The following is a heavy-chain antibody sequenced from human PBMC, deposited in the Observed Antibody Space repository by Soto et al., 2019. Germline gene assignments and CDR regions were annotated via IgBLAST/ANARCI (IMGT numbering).Heavy chain of an antibody. CDR3: ARDFRSSGYFDY. J-gene: IGHJ4*02. CDR1: GFTFSIYS. V-gene: IGHV3-21*01. D-gene: IGHD3-22*01. Sequence: LRLSCAASGFTFSIYSMNWVRQAPGKGLEWVSSISSSSSYIYYADSVKGRFTISRDNAKNSLYLQMNSLRAEDTAVYYCARDFRSSGYFDYWGQGTLVTVSS. CDR2: ISSSSSYI.